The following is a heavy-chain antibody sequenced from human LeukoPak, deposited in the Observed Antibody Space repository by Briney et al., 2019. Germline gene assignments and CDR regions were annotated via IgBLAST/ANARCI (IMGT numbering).Heavy chain of an antibody. V-gene: IGHV3-30*18. D-gene: IGHD2-21*02. CDR1: GFTFSSYG. J-gene: IGHJ4*02. CDR2: ISYDGSNK. Sequence: GGSLRLSCAASGFTFSSYGMHWVRQAPGKGLEWVAVISYDGSNKYYADSVKGRFTISRDNSKNTLYLQMNSLRAEDTAVYYCAKDLNLLSVVTAIPVYWGQGTLVTVSS. CDR3: AKDLNLLSVVTAIPVY.